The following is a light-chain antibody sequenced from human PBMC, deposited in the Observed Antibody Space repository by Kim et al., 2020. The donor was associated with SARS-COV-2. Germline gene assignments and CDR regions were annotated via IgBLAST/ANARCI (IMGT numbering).Light chain of an antibody. V-gene: IGLV3-1*01. CDR3: QAWDSSVV. CDR2: QDN. CDR1: KLGDQY. J-gene: IGLJ3*02. Sequence: SVSPRQTSNSTCSGDKLGDQYAFWYQQKPGQSPVLVIYQDNKRPSVIPERFSGSNSGNTATLTISGTQALDEADYYCQAWDSSVVFGGGTQLTVL.